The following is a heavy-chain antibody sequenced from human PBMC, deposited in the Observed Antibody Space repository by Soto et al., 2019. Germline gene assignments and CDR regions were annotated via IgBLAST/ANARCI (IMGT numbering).Heavy chain of an antibody. Sequence: GGSLRLSCTASGFTFGDHAMSWFRQAPGKGLEWVGFIRSKAYGGTTEYAASVKGRFTISRDDSKSIAYLQMNSLKTEDTAVYYCTRGGNGSGSYYNVIPYFDYWGQGTLVTVSS. J-gene: IGHJ4*02. D-gene: IGHD3-10*01. V-gene: IGHV3-49*03. CDR2: IRSKAYGGTT. CDR3: TRGGNGSGSYYNVIPYFDY. CDR1: GFTFGDHA.